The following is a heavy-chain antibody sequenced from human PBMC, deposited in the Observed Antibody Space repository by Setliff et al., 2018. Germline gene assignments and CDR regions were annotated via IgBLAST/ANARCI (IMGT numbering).Heavy chain of an antibody. Sequence: GGSLRLSCAASGFSFSSFWMAWVRQSPGRGLEWVANINQDGTGKYYVDSVKGRFTISRDNAKNSLSLQMDGLRAEDTSVYYCGREGEYSSSSESMDYWGQGTLVTVSS. V-gene: IGHV3-7*01. J-gene: IGHJ4*02. CDR1: GFSFSSFW. CDR2: INQDGTGK. D-gene: IGHD6-6*01. CDR3: GREGEYSSSSESMDY.